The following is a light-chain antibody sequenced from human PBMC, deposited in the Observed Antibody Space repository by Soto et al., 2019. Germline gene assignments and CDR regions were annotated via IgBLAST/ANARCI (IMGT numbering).Light chain of an antibody. V-gene: IGLV2-11*01. CDR3: CSYAGSYTFVV. J-gene: IGLJ1*01. Sequence: QSALTQPRSVSGSPGQSVTISYTGTSSDVGGYNYVSWYQQHPGKAPKLMIYDVSKRPSGVPDRFSGSKSGNTASLTISGLQAEDEADYYCCSYAGSYTFVVFGTGTKVTVL. CDR1: SSDVGGYNY. CDR2: DVS.